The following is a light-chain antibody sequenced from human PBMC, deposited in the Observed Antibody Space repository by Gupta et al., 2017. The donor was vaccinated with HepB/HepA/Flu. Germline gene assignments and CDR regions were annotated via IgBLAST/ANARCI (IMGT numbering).Light chain of an antibody. V-gene: IGKV2-28*01. Sequence: EIVMTQSPLYLHVTSGEQAYISCRSSQSLLHSNGYNYLDWYLQKPGQSPQLLIYLGSNRASGVPDRFSGSGSGTDFTLKISRVEAEDVGVYYCMQALQTPWTFGQGTKVEIK. J-gene: IGKJ1*01. CDR3: MQALQTPWT. CDR1: QSLLHSNGYNY. CDR2: LGS.